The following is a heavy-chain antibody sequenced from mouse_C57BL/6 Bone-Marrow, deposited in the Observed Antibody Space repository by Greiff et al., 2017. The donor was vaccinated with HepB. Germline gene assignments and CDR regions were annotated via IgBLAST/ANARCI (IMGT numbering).Heavy chain of an antibody. V-gene: IGHV1-81*01. CDR3: ARHYGNYIDD. CDR1: GYTFTSYG. Sequence: QVQLKQSGAELARPGATVKLSCKASGYTFTSYGISWVKQRTGQGLEWIGEIYPRSGNTYYNEKFKGKATLTADKSSSTAYMELRSLTSEDSAVYFCARHYGNYIDDWGQGTTLTVSS. CDR2: IYPRSGNT. J-gene: IGHJ2*01. D-gene: IGHD2-1*01.